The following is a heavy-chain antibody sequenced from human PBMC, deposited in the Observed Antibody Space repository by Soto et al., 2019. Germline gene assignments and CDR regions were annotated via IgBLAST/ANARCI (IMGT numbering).Heavy chain of an antibody. Sequence: PSETLSLTCAFSGCSITRGGYSWSWIRQPPGKGLEWIGYIYHSGSTYYNPSLKSRVTISVDRSKNQFSLKLSSVTAADTAVYYCARGALAGGYEYWGQGTQVTVSS. CDR3: ARGALAGGYEY. D-gene: IGHD1-26*01. V-gene: IGHV4-30-2*01. CDR1: GCSITRGGYS. CDR2: IYHSGST. J-gene: IGHJ4*02.